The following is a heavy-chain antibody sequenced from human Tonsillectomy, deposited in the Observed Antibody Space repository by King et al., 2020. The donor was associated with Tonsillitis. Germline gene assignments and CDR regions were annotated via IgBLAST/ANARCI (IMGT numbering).Heavy chain of an antibody. D-gene: IGHD6-19*01. CDR2: INPNSGGT. CDR3: ARAKPLLHPGLTSGCLDY. Sequence: VQLVESGAEVKKPGASVKVSCTASGYTFTGYYMHWVRQAPGQGLEWMGWINPNSGGTNYAQKFQGRVTMTRDTSISTAYMELSRLRSDDTAVYYCARAKPLLHPGLTSGCLDYWGQGTLVTVSS. J-gene: IGHJ4*02. CDR1: GYTFTGYY. V-gene: IGHV1-2*02.